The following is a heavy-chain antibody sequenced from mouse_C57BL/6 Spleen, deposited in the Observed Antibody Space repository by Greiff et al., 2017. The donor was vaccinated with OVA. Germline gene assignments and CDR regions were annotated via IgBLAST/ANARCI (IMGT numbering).Heavy chain of an antibody. Sequence: VQLQQPGAELVKPGASVKLSCKASGYTFTSYWMHWVKQRPGQGLEWIGMIHPNSGSTNYNEKFKSKATLTVDKSSSTAYMQLSSLTSEDSAVYYCATEKYYYGSSYGLDAMDYWGQGTSVTVSS. CDR1: GYTFTSYW. V-gene: IGHV1-64*01. J-gene: IGHJ4*01. CDR3: ATEKYYYGSSYGLDAMDY. D-gene: IGHD1-1*01. CDR2: IHPNSGST.